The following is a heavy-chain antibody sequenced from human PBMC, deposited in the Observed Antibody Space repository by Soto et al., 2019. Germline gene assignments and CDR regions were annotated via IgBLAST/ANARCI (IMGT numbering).Heavy chain of an antibody. CDR1: DDSISYHY. CDR3: ARARELYYFDS. J-gene: IGHJ4*02. D-gene: IGHD1-26*01. Sequence: SETLSLTCTVSDDSISYHYWSWIRQPPGKGLEWIAYTYYTERTDYNPSLKSRATISVDTTKNQFSLKLSSVTAADTAVYYCARARELYYFDSWGQGTLVTVSS. CDR2: TYYTERT. V-gene: IGHV4-59*11.